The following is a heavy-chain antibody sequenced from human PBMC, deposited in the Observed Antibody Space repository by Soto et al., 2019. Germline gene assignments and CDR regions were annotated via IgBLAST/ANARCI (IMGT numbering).Heavy chain of an antibody. J-gene: IGHJ4*02. CDR2: IWYDGSNK. V-gene: IGHV3-33*01. Sequence: QVQLVESGGGVVQPGRSLRLSCAASGFTFSSYGIHWVRQGPGKGLEWVAVIWYDGSNKYYADSVKGRFTISRDNSKNTLYLQMNSLRAEDTAVYYCARDYTYYFDYWGQGTLVTVSS. D-gene: IGHD3-16*01. CDR1: GFTFSSYG. CDR3: ARDYTYYFDY.